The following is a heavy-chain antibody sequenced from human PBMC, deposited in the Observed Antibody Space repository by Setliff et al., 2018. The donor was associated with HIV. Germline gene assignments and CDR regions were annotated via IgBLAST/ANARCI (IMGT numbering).Heavy chain of an antibody. Sequence: SETLSLTCTVSGGSISTSRYYWGWIRQPPGKGLEWIGSINYRGNTNYNPSFKSRVTISVDTSKNQFSLRVNSVTAADTAVYYCARSLVPSGYYYGRHAFDIWGQGTKVTVSS. D-gene: IGHD3-22*01. J-gene: IGHJ3*02. CDR1: GGSISTSRYY. CDR2: INYRGNT. V-gene: IGHV4-39*07. CDR3: ARSLVPSGYYYGRHAFDI.